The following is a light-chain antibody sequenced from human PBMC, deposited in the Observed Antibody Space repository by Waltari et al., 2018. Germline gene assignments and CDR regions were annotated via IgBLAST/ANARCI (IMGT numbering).Light chain of an antibody. CDR2: GAS. V-gene: IGKV3-20*01. Sequence: EIVLTQSTGTLYWSLGERATLSCRASQSGSRALTWYQQKPGQAPRLLIYGASTRAPGIPDRFSGSGSGTDFSLTISRLEPDDFAVYYCQHYLRLPVTFGQGTTVEI. CDR1: QSGSRA. J-gene: IGKJ1*01. CDR3: QHYLRLPVT.